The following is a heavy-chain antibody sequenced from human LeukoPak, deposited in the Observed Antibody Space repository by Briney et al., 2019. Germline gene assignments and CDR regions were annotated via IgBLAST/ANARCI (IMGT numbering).Heavy chain of an antibody. CDR2: ISYSGIT. CDR3: ARDSPRGHIGDP. D-gene: IGHD3-10*01. Sequence: SETLSLTCTVSGGSISGDYWSRIRQPPGKGLEWIGHISYSGITNYKPSLKSRVTISTDTSKNQVSLKLKSVTAADTAVYYCARDSPRGHIGDPWGQGTLVTVSS. CDR1: GGSISGDY. J-gene: IGHJ5*02. V-gene: IGHV4-59*01.